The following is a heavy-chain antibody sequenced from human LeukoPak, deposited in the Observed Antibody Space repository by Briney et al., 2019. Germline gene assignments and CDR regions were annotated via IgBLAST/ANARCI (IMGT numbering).Heavy chain of an antibody. CDR2: IGTTDDP. CDR1: GFSFRDYD. D-gene: IGHD2-15*01. J-gene: IGHJ3*01. CDR3: VKVIESQRIHGRPFDV. V-gene: IGHV3-13*05. Sequence: GGSLRLSCAASGFSFRDYDMHWVRQPAGKGLERVSVIGTTDDPYYRDSVKGRFAISRDDAQSLLYLQMNSLRVEDTAVYYCVKVIESQRIHGRPFDVWGQGTRVTVSS.